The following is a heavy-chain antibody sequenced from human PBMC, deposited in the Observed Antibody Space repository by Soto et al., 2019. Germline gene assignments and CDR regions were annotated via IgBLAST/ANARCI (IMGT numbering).Heavy chain of an antibody. Sequence: QVQLQESGPGLVKPSETLSLTCTVSVGSISTDYWSWIRQPPGDRLEYIGFIYYGGSTNYNPSLESRVTISPDTSKNQFSLKLSSVTAADTAVYYCARGEWFLRGYVMDVWGRGTTVTVS. V-gene: IGHV4-59*01. J-gene: IGHJ6*02. CDR3: ARGEWFLRGYVMDV. CDR1: VGSISTDY. D-gene: IGHD3-3*01. CDR2: IYYGGST.